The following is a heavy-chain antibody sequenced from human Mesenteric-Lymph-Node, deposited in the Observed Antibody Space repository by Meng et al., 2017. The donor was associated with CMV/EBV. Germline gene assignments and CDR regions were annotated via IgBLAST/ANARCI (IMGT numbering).Heavy chain of an antibody. CDR2: ISYGGSNK. D-gene: IGHD2-2*01. CDR3: AREDCSSTSCYGMDV. CDR1: GFTFSSYA. Sequence: GGSLRLSCAASGFTFSSYAMHWVRQAPGKGLEWVAVISYGGSNKYYADSVKGRFTISRDNSKNTLYLQMNSLRAEDTAVYYCAREDCSSTSCYGMDVWGQGTTVTVSS. V-gene: IGHV3-30*04. J-gene: IGHJ6*02.